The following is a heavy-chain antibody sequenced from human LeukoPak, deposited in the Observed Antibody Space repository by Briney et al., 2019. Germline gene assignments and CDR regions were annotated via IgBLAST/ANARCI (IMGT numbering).Heavy chain of an antibody. CDR1: GFTFSSYG. J-gene: IGHJ4*02. CDR3: AKDKGPGMVRGVTAADY. CDR2: IRYDGSNK. V-gene: IGHV3-30*02. D-gene: IGHD3-10*01. Sequence: PGGSLRLSCAASGFTFSSYGMHWVRQAPGKGLEWVAFIRYDGSNKYYADSVKGRFTISRDNSKDTLYLQMNSLRAEDTAVYYCAKDKGPGMVRGVTAADYWGQGTLVTVSS.